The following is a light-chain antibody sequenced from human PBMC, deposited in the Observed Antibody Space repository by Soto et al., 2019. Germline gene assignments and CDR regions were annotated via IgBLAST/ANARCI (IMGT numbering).Light chain of an antibody. V-gene: IGKV4-1*01. CDR2: WAS. J-gene: IGKJ4*01. CDR1: QRVLYSSNNKNY. Sequence: DIVMTQSPASLAVSLGERATINCKSSQRVLYSSNNKNYLAWYQQKPGQPPKLLIYWASTRESGVPARFSGSGSGTDFTLTISSLQAEDVAVYYCQQYYSTPPTFGGGTKVEIK. CDR3: QQYYSTPPT.